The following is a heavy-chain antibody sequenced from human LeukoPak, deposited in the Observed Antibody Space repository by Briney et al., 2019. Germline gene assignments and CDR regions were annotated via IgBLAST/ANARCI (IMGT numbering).Heavy chain of an antibody. CDR3: ARIQRGHGSAAV. D-gene: IGHD6-19*01. J-gene: IGHJ4*02. CDR2: IYSSGTT. Sequence: SETLSLTCTVSGGSISSSFWSWIRQPAGKGLEWIGRIYSSGTTNYNPSLKSRLTMSVGTSKNQFSLKLSSVTAADTAVYYCARIQRGHGSAAVWGQGTLVTVSS. CDR1: GGSISSSF. V-gene: IGHV4-4*07.